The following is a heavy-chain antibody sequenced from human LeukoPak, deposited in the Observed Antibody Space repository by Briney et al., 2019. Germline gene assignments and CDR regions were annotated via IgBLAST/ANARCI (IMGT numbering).Heavy chain of an antibody. V-gene: IGHV3-21*01. Sequence: GGSLRLSCAASGFTFSSYSMNWVRQAPGKGLEWVSSISSSSSYIYYADSVKGRFTISRDNAKNSLYLQMNSLRAEDTAVYYCARLGGIAAAGNNADAFDIWGQGTMVTVPS. CDR1: GFTFSSYS. CDR3: ARLGGIAAAGNNADAFDI. D-gene: IGHD6-13*01. J-gene: IGHJ3*02. CDR2: ISSSSSYI.